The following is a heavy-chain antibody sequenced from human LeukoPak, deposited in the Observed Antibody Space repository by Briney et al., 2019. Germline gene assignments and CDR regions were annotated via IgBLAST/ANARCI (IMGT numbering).Heavy chain of an antibody. Sequence: WASVKVSCKASGYTFTSYGISWVRQAPGQGLEWMGWISAYNGNTNYAQKLQGRVTMTTDTSTSTAYMELRSLRSDDTAVYYCARAVPTATVLPHQHPKYYYYYYGMDVWGQGTTVTVSS. J-gene: IGHJ6*02. V-gene: IGHV1-18*01. D-gene: IGHD2-15*01. CDR3: ARAVPTATVLPHQHPKYYYYYYGMDV. CDR1: GYTFTSYG. CDR2: ISAYNGNT.